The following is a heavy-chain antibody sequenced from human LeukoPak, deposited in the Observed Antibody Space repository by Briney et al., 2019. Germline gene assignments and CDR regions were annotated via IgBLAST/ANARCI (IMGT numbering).Heavy chain of an antibody. V-gene: IGHV4-4*02. J-gene: IGHJ4*02. CDR3: ARIQLWLGYFDY. CDR1: GGSISSSNW. D-gene: IGHD5-18*01. CDR2: IYHSGST. Sequence: PSETLSLTCAVSGGSISSSNWWSWVRQPPGKGLEWIGEIYHSGSTNYNPSLKSRVTISVDKSKNQFSLKLSSVTAADTAVYYRARIQLWLGYFDYWGQGTLVTVSS.